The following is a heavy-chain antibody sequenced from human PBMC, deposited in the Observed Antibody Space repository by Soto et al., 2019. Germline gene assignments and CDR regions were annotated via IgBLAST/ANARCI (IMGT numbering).Heavy chain of an antibody. Sequence: ASVKVSCKVSGYTLTELSMHWVRQAPGKGLEWMGGFDPEDGETIYAQKFQGRVTMTEDTSTDTAYMELSSLRSEDTAVYYCATDSKRITIFGVVMGYYYYGMDVWGQGTTVTVSS. J-gene: IGHJ6*02. CDR2: FDPEDGET. CDR3: ATDSKRITIFGVVMGYYYYGMDV. D-gene: IGHD3-3*01. CDR1: GYTLTELS. V-gene: IGHV1-24*01.